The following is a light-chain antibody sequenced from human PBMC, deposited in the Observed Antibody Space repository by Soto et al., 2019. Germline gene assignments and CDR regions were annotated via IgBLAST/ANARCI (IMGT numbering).Light chain of an antibody. Sequence: QSVLTQPPSASGTPGQRVTISWSGSSSNIGSNYVYWYQQLPGTAPKLLIYSNNQRPSGVPDRFSGSKSGTSASLAISGLRSEDEADYYCAAWDDSLSGRVFGTGTKVTV. CDR3: AAWDDSLSGRV. CDR1: SSNIGSNY. J-gene: IGLJ1*01. V-gene: IGLV1-47*02. CDR2: SNN.